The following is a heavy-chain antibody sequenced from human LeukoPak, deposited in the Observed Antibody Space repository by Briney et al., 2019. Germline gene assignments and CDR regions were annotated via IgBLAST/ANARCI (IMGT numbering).Heavy chain of an antibody. D-gene: IGHD3-22*01. CDR2: ISYDGSNK. V-gene: IGHV3-30*03. Sequence: GGSLRLSCAASGFTFSSYGMHWVRQAPGKGLEWVAVISYDGSNKYYADSVEGRFTISRDNSKNTLYLQMNSLRAEDTAVYYCARKDYYDSSGHDAFDIWGQGTMVTVSS. J-gene: IGHJ3*02. CDR1: GFTFSSYG. CDR3: ARKDYYDSSGHDAFDI.